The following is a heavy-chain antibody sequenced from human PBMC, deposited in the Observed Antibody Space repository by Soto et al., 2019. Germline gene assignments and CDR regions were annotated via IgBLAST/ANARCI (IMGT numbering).Heavy chain of an antibody. D-gene: IGHD3-22*01. J-gene: IGHJ5*01. Sequence: QVQLVESGGGVVQLGRSLRLTCAASGFTFSSNGMHWVRQAPGKGLEWVALVAYDGSKTYYGDSVRGRFTISRDNSESALYLQMNSLRAEDTAVYYCARWVGGSMYDNSGKYDSWGQGTLVTVSS. CDR1: GFTFSSNG. CDR2: VAYDGSKT. CDR3: ARWVGGSMYDNSGKYDS. V-gene: IGHV3-30*03.